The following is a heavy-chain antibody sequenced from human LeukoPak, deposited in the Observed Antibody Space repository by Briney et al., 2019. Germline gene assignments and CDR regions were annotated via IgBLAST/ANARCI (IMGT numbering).Heavy chain of an antibody. CDR3: ARGQYSGSCFDN. V-gene: IGHV4-59*01. CDR1: GGSISSYL. D-gene: IGHD1-26*01. Sequence: TPSETLSLTCTVSGGSISSYLWSWIRQPPGKGLEWIGYIYYSGSTNYNPSLKSRVTILVDTSKNQFSLKVSSVTAADTAVYYCARGQYSGSCFDNWGQGSLVTVSS. CDR2: IYYSGST. J-gene: IGHJ4*02.